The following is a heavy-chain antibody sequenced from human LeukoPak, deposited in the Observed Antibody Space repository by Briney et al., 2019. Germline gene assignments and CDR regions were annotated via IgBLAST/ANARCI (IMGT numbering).Heavy chain of an antibody. V-gene: IGHV3-21*01. J-gene: IGHJ6*03. D-gene: IGHD5-18*01. CDR1: GFTFSSYS. CDR2: ISSSSSYI. Sequence: PGGSLRLSCAASGFTFSSYSMNWVRQAPGKGLEWVSSISSSSSYIYYADSVKGRFTISRDNAKNSLYLQMNSLRAEDTAVYYCARDWSYGTPYYYYYYYMDVWGKGTTVTVSS. CDR3: ARDWSYGTPYYYYYYYMDV.